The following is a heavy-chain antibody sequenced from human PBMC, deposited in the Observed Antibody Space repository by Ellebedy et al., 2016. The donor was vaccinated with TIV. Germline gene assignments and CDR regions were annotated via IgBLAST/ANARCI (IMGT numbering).Heavy chain of an antibody. J-gene: IGHJ4*02. CDR3: ARGGAAGTFFDY. CDR1: GFTFSSYW. CDR2: IKQDGSEK. Sequence: GESLKISCAASGFTFSSYWMSWVRQAPGKGLEWVANIKQDGSEKYYVDSVKGRFTISRDNAKNLLYLQMNSLRAEDTAVYYCARGGAAGTFFDYWGQGTLVTVSS. D-gene: IGHD6-13*01. V-gene: IGHV3-7*01.